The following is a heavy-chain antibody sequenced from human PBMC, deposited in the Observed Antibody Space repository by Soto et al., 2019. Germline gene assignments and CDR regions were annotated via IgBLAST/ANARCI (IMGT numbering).Heavy chain of an antibody. Sequence: VASVKVSCKASGYTFTSYGISWVRQAPGQGLEWMGWISAYNGNTNYAQKLQGRVTMTTDTSTSTAYMELRSLRSDDTAVYYCARASYYYDSSGYSNYYGMDVWGQGTTVTVS. CDR2: ISAYNGNT. J-gene: IGHJ6*02. CDR3: ARASYYYDSSGYSNYYGMDV. V-gene: IGHV1-18*04. CDR1: GYTFTSYG. D-gene: IGHD3-22*01.